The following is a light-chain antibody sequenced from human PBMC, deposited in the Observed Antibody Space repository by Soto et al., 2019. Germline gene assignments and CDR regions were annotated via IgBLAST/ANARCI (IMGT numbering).Light chain of an antibody. CDR3: QRYKSHQP. J-gene: IGKJ1*01. Sequence: PHTTTTLSASVGDRVSISFPANQNIDDWLSWHQQQPGNAPYFLMYDASSLTGVVSWRFSGSTSGTEFPLTISSLQHDYSANYYSQRYKSHQPFGHGTKVDIK. V-gene: IGKV1-5*01. CDR2: DAS. CDR1: QNIDDW.